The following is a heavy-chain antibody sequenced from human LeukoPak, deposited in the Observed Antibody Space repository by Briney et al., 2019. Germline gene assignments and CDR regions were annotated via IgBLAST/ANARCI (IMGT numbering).Heavy chain of an antibody. Sequence: AETLSLTCTVSGVSISSYYWSWIRQPPGKGLEWVGYIYYSGSTNYNPSLKSRVTISVDTSKNQFSLKLSSVTAADTAVYYCARAFVAAAGTGPNWFDPWGQGTLVTVSS. D-gene: IGHD6-13*01. CDR3: ARAFVAAAGTGPNWFDP. CDR1: GVSISSYY. CDR2: IYYSGST. V-gene: IGHV4-59*01. J-gene: IGHJ5*02.